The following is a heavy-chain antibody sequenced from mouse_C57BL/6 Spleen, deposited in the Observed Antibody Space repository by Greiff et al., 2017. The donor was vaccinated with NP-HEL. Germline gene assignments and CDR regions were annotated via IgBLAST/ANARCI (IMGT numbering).Heavy chain of an antibody. CDR3: ARGYYRNLYAMVY. Sequence: QVQLQQPGAELVMPGASVKLSCKASGYTFTSYWMHWVKQRPGQGLEWIGEIDPSDSYTNYNQKFKGKSTLTVDKSSSTAYMQLSSLTSEDSAVYHCARGYYRNLYAMVYGGQGPSLPVPS. D-gene: IGHD2-12*01. V-gene: IGHV1-69*01. CDR1: GYTFTSYW. J-gene: IGHJ4*01. CDR2: IDPSDSYT.